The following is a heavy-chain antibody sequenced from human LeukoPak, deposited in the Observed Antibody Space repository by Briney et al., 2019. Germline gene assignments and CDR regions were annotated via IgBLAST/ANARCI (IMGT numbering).Heavy chain of an antibody. V-gene: IGHV4-59*01. J-gene: IGHJ6*03. CDR2: IYYSGST. Sequence: SETLSLTCTVSGYSISSYYWSWIRQPPGKGLEWIGYIYYSGSTNYNPSLKSRVTISVDTSKDQFSLKLSSVIAADTAVYYCARTTVTTYYYCMDVWGKGTTVTVSS. D-gene: IGHD4-17*01. CDR3: ARTTVTTYYYCMDV. CDR1: GYSISSYY.